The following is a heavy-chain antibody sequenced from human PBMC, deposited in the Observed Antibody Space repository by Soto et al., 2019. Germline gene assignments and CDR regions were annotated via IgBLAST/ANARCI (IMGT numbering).Heavy chain of an antibody. D-gene: IGHD3-10*01. Sequence: GASVKVSCKASGYTFTGYYMHWVRQAPGQGLEWMGWINPNSGGTNYAQKFQGWVTMTRDTSISTAYMELSRLRSDDTAVYYCARDRALITMVRRGYYMDVWGKGTTVTVSS. CDR3: ARDRALITMVRRGYYMDV. V-gene: IGHV1-2*04. CDR2: INPNSGGT. CDR1: GYTFTGYY. J-gene: IGHJ6*03.